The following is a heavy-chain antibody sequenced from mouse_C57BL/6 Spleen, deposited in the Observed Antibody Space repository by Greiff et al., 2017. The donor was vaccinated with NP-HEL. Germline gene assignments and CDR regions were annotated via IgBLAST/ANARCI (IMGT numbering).Heavy chain of an antibody. J-gene: IGHJ2*01. CDR3: ARGGPAQALSYFDY. D-gene: IGHD3-2*02. CDR2: IYPGDGDT. CDR1: GYAFSSYW. Sequence: QVQLQQSGAELVKPGASVKISCKASGYAFSSYWMNWVKQRPGKGLEWIGQIYPGDGDTNYNGKFKGKATLTADKSSSTAYMQLSSLTSEDSAVYFCARGGPAQALSYFDYWGQGTTLTVSS. V-gene: IGHV1-80*01.